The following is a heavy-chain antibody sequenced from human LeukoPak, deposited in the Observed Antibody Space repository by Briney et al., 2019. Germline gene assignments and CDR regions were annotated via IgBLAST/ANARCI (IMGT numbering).Heavy chain of an antibody. CDR1: GGSVSSGSYY. V-gene: IGHV4-61*01. CDR2: IYYSGST. CDR3: ANDRGAFDI. Sequence: PSETLSLTCTLSGGSVSSGSYYWSWIRQPPGKGLEWIGYIYYSGSTNYNPSLKSRVTISVDTSKNQFSLKLSSVTAADTAVYYCANDRGAFDIWGQGTMVTVSS. J-gene: IGHJ3*02. D-gene: IGHD3-22*01.